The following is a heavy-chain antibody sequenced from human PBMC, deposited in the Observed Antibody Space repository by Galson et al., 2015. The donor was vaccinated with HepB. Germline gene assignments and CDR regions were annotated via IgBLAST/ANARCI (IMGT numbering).Heavy chain of an antibody. CDR3: ARRVYNWNDVTAFDI. CDR2: IYPGDSDT. J-gene: IGHJ3*02. D-gene: IGHD1-20*01. CDR1: GYSFTSYW. Sequence: QSGAEVKKPGESLKISCKGSGYSFTSYWIGWVRQMPGKGLEWMGIIYPGDSDTRYSPSFQGQVTISADKSISTAYLQWSSLKASDTAMYYCARRVYNWNDVTAFDIWGQGTMVTVSS. V-gene: IGHV5-51*01.